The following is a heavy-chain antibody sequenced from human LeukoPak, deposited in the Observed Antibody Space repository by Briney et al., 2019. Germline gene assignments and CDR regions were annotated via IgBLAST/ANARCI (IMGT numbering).Heavy chain of an antibody. Sequence: GASVKVSCKASGYTFTGYGISWVRQAPGQGLEWLGWISAYNGNTNYAQKLQGRVTMTTDTSTSTAYMELRSLRSDDTAVYYCARTPYYYDSSGYYLGDYWGQGTLVTVSS. CDR2: ISAYNGNT. D-gene: IGHD3-22*01. V-gene: IGHV1-18*01. CDR3: ARTPYYYDSSGYYLGDY. J-gene: IGHJ4*02. CDR1: GYTFTGYG.